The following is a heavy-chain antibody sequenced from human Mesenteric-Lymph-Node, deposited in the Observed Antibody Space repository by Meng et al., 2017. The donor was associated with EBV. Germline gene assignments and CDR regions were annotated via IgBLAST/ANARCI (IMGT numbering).Heavy chain of an antibody. J-gene: IGHJ4*02. CDR2: ISPYTGIT. CDR3: ARERVEMSTVVLDY. Sequence: VQLVQSGPEVKKPGASVKVSCKASGYTFSRYGFNWVRQAPGQGLEWMGWISPYTGITDYAQKLQDRVTMTTDTSTSTVYMELRSLRSDDTAAYYCARERVEMSTVVLDYWGQGTLVTVSS. CDR1: GYTFSRYG. V-gene: IGHV1-18*01. D-gene: IGHD5-24*01.